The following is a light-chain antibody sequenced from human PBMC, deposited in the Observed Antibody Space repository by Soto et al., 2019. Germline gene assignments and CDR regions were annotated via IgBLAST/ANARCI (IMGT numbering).Light chain of an antibody. CDR2: DAS. V-gene: IGKV3-11*01. Sequence: EIVLTQSPATLSLSPGERATLSCRASQSVRNYFAWYQQKPGQAPRLLIYDASNRATGIPARFSGSGSGTDFTLTISTLEPEDFAVYYCQQRSNWPSITFGQGTRLEI. J-gene: IGKJ5*01. CDR1: QSVRNY. CDR3: QQRSNWPSIT.